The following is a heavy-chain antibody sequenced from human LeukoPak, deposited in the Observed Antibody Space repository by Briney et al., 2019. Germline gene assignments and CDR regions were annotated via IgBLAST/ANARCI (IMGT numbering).Heavy chain of an antibody. D-gene: IGHD6-13*01. CDR3: ARVGSTVAAGTPDY. CDR1: GFTFSDYY. J-gene: IGHJ4*02. CDR2: ISGSGSHT. V-gene: IGHV3-11*06. Sequence: PGGSLRLSCAASGFTFSDYYMSWIRQAPGKGLEWLSYISGSGSHTTYADSVRGRFTISRDNAKNSLSLQVYGLRADDTAVYYCARVGSTVAAGTPDYWGQGTLVTVSS.